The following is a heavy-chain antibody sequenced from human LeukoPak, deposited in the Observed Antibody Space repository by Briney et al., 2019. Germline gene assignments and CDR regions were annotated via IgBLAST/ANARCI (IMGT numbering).Heavy chain of an antibody. D-gene: IGHD3-10*01. CDR1: GFTFSSYW. J-gene: IGHJ4*02. CDR3: ARDRRVLLWFGELTTYFDY. V-gene: IGHV3-7*01. Sequence: GGSLRFSCAASGFTFSSYWMSWVRQAPGKGLEWVANIKQDGSEKYYVDSVKDRFTISRDNAKNSLYLQMNSLRAEDTAVYYCARDRRVLLWFGELTTYFDYWGQGTLVTVSS. CDR2: IKQDGSEK.